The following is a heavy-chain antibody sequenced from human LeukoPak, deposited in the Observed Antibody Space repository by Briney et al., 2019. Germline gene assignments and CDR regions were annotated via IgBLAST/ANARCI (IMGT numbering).Heavy chain of an antibody. J-gene: IGHJ6*03. Sequence: GGSLRLSCAASGFTFSRYTMNWVRQAPGKGLEWVSSISTSSSYIYYADSVKGRFTISRDNAKNSLYLQMNSLRVEDTAIYYCARDRSDFSLLYHYFYMDVWGKGTTVTVSS. CDR2: ISTSSSYI. D-gene: IGHD3-3*01. CDR3: ARDRSDFSLLYHYFYMDV. V-gene: IGHV3-21*01. CDR1: GFTFSRYT.